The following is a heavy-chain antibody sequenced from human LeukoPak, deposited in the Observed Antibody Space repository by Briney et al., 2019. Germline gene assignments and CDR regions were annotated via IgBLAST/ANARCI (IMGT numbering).Heavy chain of an antibody. Sequence: PGGSLRLSCGASGFTLGTYWIQSVRQAPGKGLVWVSRINLDGSSTGYADSVRGRFTISRDNAKNTLYLQMNSLRDEDTAVYYCTKDFDAATGYWGQGTLVTVSS. V-gene: IGHV3-74*01. D-gene: IGHD3-9*01. CDR3: TKDFDAATGY. J-gene: IGHJ4*02. CDR2: INLDGSST. CDR1: GFTLGTYW.